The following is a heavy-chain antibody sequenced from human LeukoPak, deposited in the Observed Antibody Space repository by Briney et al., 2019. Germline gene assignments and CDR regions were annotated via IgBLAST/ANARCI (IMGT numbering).Heavy chain of an antibody. CDR3: ARYYENSSGWYLSGYFDY. CDR1: GGTFSSYG. Sequence: SVKVSCKASGGTFSSYGIIWVRQAPGQGVEWMGRIIPIFVTANYAQNFQGRVTIITHESTSTAYMELSSLRSEDTAVYYCARYYENSSGWYLSGYFDYWGQGTLVTVSS. J-gene: IGHJ4*02. CDR2: IIPIFVTA. D-gene: IGHD6-19*01. V-gene: IGHV1-69*05.